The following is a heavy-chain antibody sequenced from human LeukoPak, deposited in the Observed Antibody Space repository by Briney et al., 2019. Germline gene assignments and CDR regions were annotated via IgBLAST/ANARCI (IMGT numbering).Heavy chain of an antibody. CDR2: IIPIFGTA. D-gene: IGHD3-22*01. CDR1: GGTFSSYA. Sequence: ASVKVSCKASGGTFSSYAISWVRQAPGQGLEWMGRIIPIFGTANYAQKFQGRVTITADESTSTAYMELSSLRSEDTAVYYCARDFLPKYYYDSSGSSWFDPWGQGTLVTVSS. CDR3: ARDFLPKYYYDSSGSSWFDP. V-gene: IGHV1-69*13. J-gene: IGHJ5*02.